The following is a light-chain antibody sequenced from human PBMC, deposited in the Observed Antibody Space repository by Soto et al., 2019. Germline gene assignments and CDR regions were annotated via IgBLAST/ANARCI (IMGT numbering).Light chain of an antibody. CDR3: QQYGSSPPLS. V-gene: IGKV3-20*01. CDR1: QSVTSSY. J-gene: IGKJ4*01. Sequence: IVLTQSPATLSLSRWGGATGGCRASQSVTSSYLAWYQQKLGQAPRLLIYGASTRATGIPDRFSGSGSGTDFTLTISRLEPEDFAVYYCQQYGSSPPLSFGGGTKVDI. CDR2: GAS.